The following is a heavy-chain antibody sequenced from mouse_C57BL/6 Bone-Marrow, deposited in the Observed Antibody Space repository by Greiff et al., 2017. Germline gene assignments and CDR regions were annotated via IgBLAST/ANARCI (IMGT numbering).Heavy chain of an antibody. V-gene: IGHV5-16*01. CDR2: INYDGSST. CDR1: GFTFSDYY. CDR3: ARGDFITTVVESWYCDV. J-gene: IGHJ1*03. Sequence: EVKLVESEGGLVQPGSSMKLSCTASGFTFSDYYMAWVRQVPEKGLEWVANINYDGSSTYYLDSLKSRFIISRDNAKNILYLQMSSLKSEDTATYYCARGDFITTVVESWYCDVWGTGTTVTVSS. D-gene: IGHD1-1*01.